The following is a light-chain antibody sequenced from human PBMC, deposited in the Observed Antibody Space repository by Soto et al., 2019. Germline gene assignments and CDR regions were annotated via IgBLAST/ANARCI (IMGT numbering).Light chain of an antibody. CDR1: QAIGTY. V-gene: IGKV1-39*01. J-gene: IGKJ1*01. Sequence: IEVTHSPAARAASLGDRVTITCLASQAIGTYVNWYRQKSGAAPELLIYDASTLQSGVPSRFRGGASGTDFTLTISSLQLDDFATYYCQKSYNTPLKFGQGTKVDIK. CDR2: DAS. CDR3: QKSYNTPLK.